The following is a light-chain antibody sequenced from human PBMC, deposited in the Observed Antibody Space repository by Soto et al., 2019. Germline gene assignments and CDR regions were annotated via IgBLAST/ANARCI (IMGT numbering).Light chain of an antibody. J-gene: IGKJ1*01. Sequence: IVLTQSPATLSVSPGEKATLSCRASQSVSSNLAWYQQKPGQAPRLLMYGASTRATAIPARFSGSGYGTEFTLNITSLQAEDIAVYFCQQYDTWHVWTFGQGTKVEI. V-gene: IGKV3-15*01. CDR2: GAS. CDR3: QQYDTWHVWT. CDR1: QSVSSN.